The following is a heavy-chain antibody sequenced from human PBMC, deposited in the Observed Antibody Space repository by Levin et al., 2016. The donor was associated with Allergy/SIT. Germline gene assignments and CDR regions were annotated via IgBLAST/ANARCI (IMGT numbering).Heavy chain of an antibody. CDR2: IRSKAYGGTT. J-gene: IGHJ4*02. CDR1: GFTFGDFG. CDR3: CRIGDFWSGHPHPPFDY. D-gene: IGHD3-3*01. V-gene: IGHV3-49*04. Sequence: GESLKISCTSSGFTFGDFGMTWVRQAPGKGLEWISFIRSKAYGGTTEYAASVKDRFSISRDDSNAYLQMNSLKSEDTAIYYCCRIGDFWSGHPHPPFDYWGQGTLVTVSS.